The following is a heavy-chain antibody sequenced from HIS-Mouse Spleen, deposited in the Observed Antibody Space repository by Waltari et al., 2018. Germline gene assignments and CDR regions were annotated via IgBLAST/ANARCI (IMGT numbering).Heavy chain of an antibody. CDR1: GFTFSSYA. Sequence: QVQLVESGGGVVQPGRSLRLSCAASGFTFSSYAMHWVRQAPGKGLGWVAVISYDGSNKYYADSGKGRFTISRDNSKNTLYLQMNSLRAEDTAVYYCARRRSYFDYWGQGTLVTVSS. CDR3: ARRRSYFDY. V-gene: IGHV3-30-3*01. CDR2: ISYDGSNK. J-gene: IGHJ4*02.